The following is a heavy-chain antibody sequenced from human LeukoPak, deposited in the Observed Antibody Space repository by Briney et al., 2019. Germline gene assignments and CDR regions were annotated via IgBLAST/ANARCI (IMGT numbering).Heavy chain of an antibody. CDR3: AKTVYSSGYYYYYYMDV. D-gene: IGHD3-22*01. CDR1: GFTFSSYA. CDR2: ISGSDGST. Sequence: GGSLRLSCAASGFTFSSYAMSWARQAPGKGLEWVSAISGSDGSTYYADSVKGRFTISRDNSKNTLYLQMNSLRAEDTAVYYCAKTVYSSGYYYYYYMDVWGKGTTVTVSS. V-gene: IGHV3-23*01. J-gene: IGHJ6*03.